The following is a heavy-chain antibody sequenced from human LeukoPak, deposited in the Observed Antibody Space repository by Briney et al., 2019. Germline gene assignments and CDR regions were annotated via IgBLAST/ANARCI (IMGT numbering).Heavy chain of an antibody. Sequence: GESLKISCKGSGYSFTSYWIGWVRQMPGKGLEWMGIIYPGASDTRYSPSFQGQVTISADKSISTAYLQWSSLKASDTAMYYCARVGIAVAGTKGFDYWGQGTLVTVSS. D-gene: IGHD6-19*01. CDR2: IYPGASDT. CDR1: GYSFTSYW. J-gene: IGHJ4*02. V-gene: IGHV5-51*01. CDR3: ARVGIAVAGTKGFDY.